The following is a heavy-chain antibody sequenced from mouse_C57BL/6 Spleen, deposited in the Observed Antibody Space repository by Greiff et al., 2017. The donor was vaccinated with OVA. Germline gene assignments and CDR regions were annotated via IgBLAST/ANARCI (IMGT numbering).Heavy chain of an antibody. V-gene: IGHV1-55*01. CDR3: ARRRLSTMVTTYDY. CDR1: GYTFTSYW. D-gene: IGHD2-2*01. J-gene: IGHJ2*01. Sequence: QVQLQQPGAELVKPGASVKMSCKASGYTFTSYWITWVKQRPGQGLEWMGDIYPGSGSTNYNEKFKSKATLTVDTSSSTAYMQLSSLTSEDSAVYYCARRRLSTMVTTYDYWGQGTTLTVSS. CDR2: IYPGSGST.